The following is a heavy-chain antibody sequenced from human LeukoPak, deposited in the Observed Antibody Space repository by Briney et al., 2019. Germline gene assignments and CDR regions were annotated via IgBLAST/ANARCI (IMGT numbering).Heavy chain of an antibody. CDR3: ATSGLSRFGF. V-gene: IGHV3-23*01. CDR1: GFTFSSYA. J-gene: IGHJ4*02. Sequence: GGSLRLSCAASGFTFSSYAMSWVRQAPGKGLEWVSAFSGSGGSTYYADSVKGRFTISRDNSKSTLYLQMNNLRAEDTAVYYCATSGLSRFGFWGQGTLVTVSS. CDR2: FSGSGGST. D-gene: IGHD2/OR15-2a*01.